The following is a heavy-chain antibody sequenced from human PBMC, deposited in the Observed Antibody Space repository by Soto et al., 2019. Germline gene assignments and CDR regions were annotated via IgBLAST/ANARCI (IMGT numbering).Heavy chain of an antibody. J-gene: IGHJ6*02. CDR1: GYTFTRYG. CDR3: AKNGQPPYYYYGLHV. CDR2: ISGYNGDT. D-gene: IGHD2-8*01. Sequence: QGHLVQSGAEVKKPGASVKVSCKASGYTFTRYGISWVRQAPGQGLEWMGWISGYNGDTNYAQNLQDRVTMTIDTSTNTAYMELRSPTSDDTAVYYCAKNGQPPYYYYGLHVWGQGTTVTVSS. V-gene: IGHV1-18*01.